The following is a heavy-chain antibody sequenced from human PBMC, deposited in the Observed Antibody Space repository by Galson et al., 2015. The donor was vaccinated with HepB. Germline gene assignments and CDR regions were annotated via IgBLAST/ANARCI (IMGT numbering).Heavy chain of an antibody. CDR2: ISAYNGNT. Sequence: SVKVSCKASGYTFTSYGISWVRQAPGQGLEWMGWISAYNGNTNYAQKLQGRVTMTTDTSTSTAYMELRSLRSDDTAVYYCARDVDIVATMWNTYYCDYWGQGTLVTVSS. CDR1: GYTFTSYG. V-gene: IGHV1-18*04. CDR3: ARDVDIVATMWNTYYCDY. J-gene: IGHJ4*02. D-gene: IGHD5-12*01.